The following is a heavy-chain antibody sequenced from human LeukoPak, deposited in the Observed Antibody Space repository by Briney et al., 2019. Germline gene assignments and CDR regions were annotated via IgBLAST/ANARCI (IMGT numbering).Heavy chain of an antibody. CDR1: GFTFSSYA. CDR2: ISGSGGST. J-gene: IGHJ6*03. D-gene: IGHD2-2*01. V-gene: IGHV3-23*01. CDR3: AKGHGVVPAAMHNYYMDV. Sequence: GGSLRLSCAASGFTFSSYAMSWVRQAPGKGLEWVSAISGSGGSTYYADSVKGRFTISRDNSKNTLYLQMNSLRAEDTAVYYCAKGHGVVPAAMHNYYMDVWGKGTTVTVSS.